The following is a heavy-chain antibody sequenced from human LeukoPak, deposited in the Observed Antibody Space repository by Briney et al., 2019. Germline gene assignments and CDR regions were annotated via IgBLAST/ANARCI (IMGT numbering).Heavy chain of an antibody. J-gene: IGHJ4*02. Sequence: SQTLSLTCAVSGGSISSGGYSWSWIRQPPGKGLEWIGYIYYSGSTNYNPSLKSRVTISVDTSKNQFSLKLSSVTAADTAVYYCARVSSSGWYEWGNFDYWGQGTLVTVSS. CDR1: GGSISSGGYS. D-gene: IGHD6-19*01. CDR3: ARVSSSGWYEWGNFDY. CDR2: IYYSGST. V-gene: IGHV4-61*08.